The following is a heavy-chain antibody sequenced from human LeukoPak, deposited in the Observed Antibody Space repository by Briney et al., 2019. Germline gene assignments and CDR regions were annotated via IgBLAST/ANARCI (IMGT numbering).Heavy chain of an antibody. J-gene: IGHJ4*02. CDR1: GFTFSNYA. Sequence: GGSLRLSCAASGFTFSNYAMSWVRQAPGKGLEWVSAISGSGVSTYYADSVKGRFTISRDNSKNTLYLQMTSLRAEETAVYYLATPLVAAYPTSNDHWGQGTLVTVSS. V-gene: IGHV3-23*01. CDR2: ISGSGVST. CDR3: ATPLVAAYPTSNDH. D-gene: IGHD2-15*01.